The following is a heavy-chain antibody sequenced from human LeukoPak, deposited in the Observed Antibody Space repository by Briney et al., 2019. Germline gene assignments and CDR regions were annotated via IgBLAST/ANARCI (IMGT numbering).Heavy chain of an antibody. CDR1: GFTFSDYY. D-gene: IGHD3-3*01. CDR2: ISSSSSYT. V-gene: IGHV3-11*06. J-gene: IGHJ4*02. Sequence: GGSLGLSCAASGFTFSDYYMSWIRQAPGKGLEWVSYISSSSSYTNYADSVKGRFTISRDNAKNSLYLQMNSLRAEDTAVYYCARFSDFWSGRDYWGQGTLVTVSS. CDR3: ARFSDFWSGRDY.